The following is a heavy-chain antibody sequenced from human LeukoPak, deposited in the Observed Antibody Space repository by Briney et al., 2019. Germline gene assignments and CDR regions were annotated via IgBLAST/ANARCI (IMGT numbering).Heavy chain of an antibody. CDR2: IGTAGDT. Sequence: PGGSLRLSCAASGFTISSYDMHWVRQATGKGLEWVSAIGTAGDTYYPGSVKGRFTISRKNAKNSLYLQMNSLRAGDTAVYYCARGVFESIAAAYYFDYWGQGTLVTVSS. CDR3: ARGVFESIAAAYYFDY. D-gene: IGHD6-13*01. CDR1: GFTISSYD. V-gene: IGHV3-13*01. J-gene: IGHJ4*02.